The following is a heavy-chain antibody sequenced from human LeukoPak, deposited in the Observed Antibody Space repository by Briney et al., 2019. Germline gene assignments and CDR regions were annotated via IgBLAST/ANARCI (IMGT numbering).Heavy chain of an antibody. CDR2: INHSGST. CDR3: ARVDQYYYDSSGYSIFDY. CDR1: GGSISSSSYY. Sequence: SETLSLTCTVSGGSISSSSYYWGWIRQPPGKGLEWIGEINHSGSTNYNPSLKSRVTISVDTSKNQFSLKLSSVTAADTAVYYCARVDQYYYDSSGYSIFDYWGQGTLVTVSS. D-gene: IGHD3-22*01. V-gene: IGHV4-39*07. J-gene: IGHJ4*02.